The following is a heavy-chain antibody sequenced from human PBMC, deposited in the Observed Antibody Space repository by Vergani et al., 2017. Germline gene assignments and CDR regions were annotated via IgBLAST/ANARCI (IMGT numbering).Heavy chain of an antibody. CDR3: ARAGLYCSSTSCYSNWFDP. D-gene: IGHD2-2*01. J-gene: IGHJ5*02. CDR1: GGSISSGGYY. V-gene: IGHV4-31*03. CDR2: IYYSGST. Sequence: QLQLQESGPGLVKPSQTLSLTCTVSGGSISSGGYYWSWIRQHPGKGLEWIGYIYYSGSTYYNPSLKSRVTISVDTSKNQFSLKLSSVTAADTAVYYCARAGLYCSSTSCYSNWFDPWGQGTLVTVSS.